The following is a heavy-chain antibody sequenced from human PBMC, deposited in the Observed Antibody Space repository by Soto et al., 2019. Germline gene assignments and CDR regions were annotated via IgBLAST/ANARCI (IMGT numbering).Heavy chain of an antibody. V-gene: IGHV1-46*01. D-gene: IGHD3-16*01. Sequence: ASVKVSCKASGYTFTSYYMHWVRQAPGQGLEWMGIINPSGGSTSYAQKLQGRVTMTRDTSTSTVYMELSSLRSEDTAVYYCAREAIYDYVWGSYRFYYYYGMDLWGQGTTVTVSS. CDR3: AREAIYDYVWGSYRFYYYYGMDL. CDR2: INPSGGST. CDR1: GYTFTSYY. J-gene: IGHJ6*02.